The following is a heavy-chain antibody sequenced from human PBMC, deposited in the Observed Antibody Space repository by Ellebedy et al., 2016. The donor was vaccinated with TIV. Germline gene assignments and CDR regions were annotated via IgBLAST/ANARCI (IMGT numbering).Heavy chain of an antibody. D-gene: IGHD5-24*01. CDR1: GGTFSSYA. CDR3: ARDEIAFDY. J-gene: IGHJ4*02. V-gene: IGHV1-2*02. Sequence: ASVKVSCKASGGTFSSYAISWVRQAPGQGLEWMGWINPNSGGTNYAQKFQGRVTMTRDTSISTAYMELSRLRSDDTAVYYCARDEIAFDYWGQGTLVTVSS. CDR2: INPNSGGT.